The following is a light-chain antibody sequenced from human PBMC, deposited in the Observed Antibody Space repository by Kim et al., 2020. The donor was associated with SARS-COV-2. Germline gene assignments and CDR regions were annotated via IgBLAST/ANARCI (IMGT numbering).Light chain of an antibody. CDR2: DAS. CDR1: ENINTF. Sequence: VSPGERATLSCRASENINTFVAWYQQRAGQAPRLLIYDASTRATGVPARFSGGGSGTEFTLTISSLQSEDFAIYFCQEYNNWPPNTFGQGTRLEI. V-gene: IGKV3-15*01. J-gene: IGKJ2*01. CDR3: QEYNNWPPNT.